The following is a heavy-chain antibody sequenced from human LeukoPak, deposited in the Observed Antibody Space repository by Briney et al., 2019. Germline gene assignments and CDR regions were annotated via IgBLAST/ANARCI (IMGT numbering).Heavy chain of an antibody. CDR2: IYTSGSTINNPSLKNT. J-gene: IGHJ5*02. D-gene: IGHD2-2*01. CDR3: ARGKYQLLPPMGGNDWFDP. Sequence: SETLSLTCTVSGGSISSGSYYCTWFRQPAGKGLEWIGRIYTSGSTINNPSLKNTNYNPSLKSRLTMSVDRSKNQFSLKLSSVTAADTAVYYCARGKYQLLPPMGGNDWFDPWGQGTLVTVSS. CDR1: GGSISSGSYY. V-gene: IGHV4-61*02.